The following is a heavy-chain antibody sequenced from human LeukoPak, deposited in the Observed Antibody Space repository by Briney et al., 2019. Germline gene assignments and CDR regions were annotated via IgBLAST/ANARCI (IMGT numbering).Heavy chain of an antibody. CDR3: AREGSWDGKGGFDY. J-gene: IGHJ4*02. V-gene: IGHV4-59*01. CDR1: XGSISSYY. CDR2: IYYSGST. Sequence: ETLSLTXXXXXGSISSYYWSWIRQPPGKGLEGIGYIYYSGSTNYNPSLKSRVTISVDTSKNQFSLKLSSVTAADTAVYYCAREGSWDGKGGFDYWGQGTLVTVSS. D-gene: IGHD2-15*01.